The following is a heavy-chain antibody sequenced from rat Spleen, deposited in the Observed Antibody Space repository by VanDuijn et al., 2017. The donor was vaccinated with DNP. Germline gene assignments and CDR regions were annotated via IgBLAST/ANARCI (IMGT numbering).Heavy chain of an antibody. Sequence: EVQLVESGGGLVQPGRSLKLSCAASGFTFSDYYMAWVRQAPTEGLEWVAYIRYDGGRNYYGDSVKGRFTISRDNAEKIIYLYMDRLRSEDTATYYCTTANTIYWGQGVMVTVSS. V-gene: IGHV5-20*01. J-gene: IGHJ2*01. CDR2: IRYDGGRN. CDR3: TTANTIY. CDR1: GFTFSDYY. D-gene: IGHD4-1*01.